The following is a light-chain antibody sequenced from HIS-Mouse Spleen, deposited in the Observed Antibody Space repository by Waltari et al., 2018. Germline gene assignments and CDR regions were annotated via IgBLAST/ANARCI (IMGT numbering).Light chain of an antibody. CDR3: YSTDSSGNHRV. J-gene: IGLJ2*01. CDR2: EDS. Sequence: SYELTQSPSVSVSPVQTARITCSGAALPKNYAYWYQQKSGQAPVLVLYEDSKRPSGIPERFSGSSSGTMATLTISGAQVEDEADYYCYSTDSSGNHRVFGGGTKLTVL. V-gene: IGLV3-10*01. CDR1: ALPKNY.